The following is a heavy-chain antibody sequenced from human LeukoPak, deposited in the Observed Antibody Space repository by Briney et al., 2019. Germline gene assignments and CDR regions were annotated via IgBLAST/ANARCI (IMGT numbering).Heavy chain of an antibody. Sequence: AGGSLRLSCAASGFTVSSNYMSWVRQAPGNGLEWVSVIYSGGSTYYADSVKGRFTISRDNSKNTLYLQMNSLRAEDTAVYYCARDQGYSYGFDYWGQGTLVTVSS. V-gene: IGHV3-53*01. CDR1: GFTVSSNY. J-gene: IGHJ4*02. D-gene: IGHD5-18*01. CDR2: IYSGGST. CDR3: ARDQGYSYGFDY.